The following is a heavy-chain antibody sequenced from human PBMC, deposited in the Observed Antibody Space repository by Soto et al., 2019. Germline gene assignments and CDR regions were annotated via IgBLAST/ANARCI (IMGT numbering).Heavy chain of an antibody. Sequence: QVQLQESGPGLVKPSQTLSLICTVSGGSISSGGYYWSWIRQHPGKGLEWIGYIYYSGSTYYNPSLKRRVTISVDTSKHQFSLKLSSVTAADTAVYYCARVVAATHNDYWGQGTLVTVSS. D-gene: IGHD2-15*01. CDR1: GGSISSGGYY. J-gene: IGHJ4*02. V-gene: IGHV4-31*03. CDR2: IYYSGST. CDR3: ARVVAATHNDY.